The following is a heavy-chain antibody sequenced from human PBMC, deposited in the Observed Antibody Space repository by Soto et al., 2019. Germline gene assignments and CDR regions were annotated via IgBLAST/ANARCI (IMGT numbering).Heavy chain of an antibody. CDR2: IYYTGST. Sequence: QVQLQESGPGLVKPSETLSLTCTVSGGSISNYYWSWIRQPPGMGLEWIGYIYYTGSTNYNPSLSSRVTIKVDTSKTQFSPKLTSVTAAKTAVNYCARVGSSWYTGIDVCGQGTTVTVS. CDR3: ARVGSSWYTGIDV. V-gene: IGHV4-59*01. CDR1: GGSISNYY. D-gene: IGHD6-13*01. J-gene: IGHJ6*02.